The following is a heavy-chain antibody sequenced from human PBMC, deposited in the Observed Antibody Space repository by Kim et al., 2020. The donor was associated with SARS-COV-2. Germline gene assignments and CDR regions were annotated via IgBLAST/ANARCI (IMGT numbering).Heavy chain of an antibody. CDR3: ARSPGLTQWLVDQDAFDI. CDR2: INAGNGNT. V-gene: IGHV1-3*01. CDR1: GYTFTSYA. D-gene: IGHD6-19*01. Sequence: ASVKVSCKASGYTFTSYAMHWVRQAPGQRLEWMGWINAGNGNTKYSQKFQGRVTITRDTSASTAYMELSSLRSEDTAVYYCARSPGLTQWLVDQDAFDIWGQGTMVTVSS. J-gene: IGHJ3*02.